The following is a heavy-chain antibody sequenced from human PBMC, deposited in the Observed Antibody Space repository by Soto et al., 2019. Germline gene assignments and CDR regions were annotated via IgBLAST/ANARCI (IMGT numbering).Heavy chain of an antibody. CDR1: GFSFSSAW. J-gene: IGHJ4*02. CDR2: IKSKSDGGTT. CDR3: TSDRYYCSVDH. V-gene: IGHV3-15*01. Sequence: GGSLRLSCAASGFSFSSAWMSWVRQTPEKGLEWVGRIKSKSDGGTTDYAAPVIGRFTNSRDDSEYTLYLQMKALKTEDTAVGYGTSDRYYCSVDHWGQGTLVTVSS. D-gene: IGHD1-1*01.